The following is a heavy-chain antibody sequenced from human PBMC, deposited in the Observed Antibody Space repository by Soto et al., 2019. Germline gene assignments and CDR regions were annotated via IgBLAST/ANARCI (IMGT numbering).Heavy chain of an antibody. Sequence: SETLSLTCPVSGGSISSSSYYWGWIRQPPGKGLEWIGSIYYSGSTYYNPSLKSRVTISVDTSKNQFSLKLSSVTAADTAVYYCASYYYDSSGYYVGYFQHWGQGTLVTVSS. D-gene: IGHD3-22*01. CDR3: ASYYYDSSGYYVGYFQH. CDR1: GGSISSSSYY. V-gene: IGHV4-39*01. CDR2: IYYSGST. J-gene: IGHJ1*01.